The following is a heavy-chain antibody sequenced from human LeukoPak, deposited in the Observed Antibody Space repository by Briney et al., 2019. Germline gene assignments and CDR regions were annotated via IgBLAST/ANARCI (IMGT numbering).Heavy chain of an antibody. Sequence: GGSLRISCAASGFTFSSYAMSWVRQAPGEGLEWVSAIRGSGGSTYYADSVKGRFTISRDNSKNTLYLQMNSLRAEDTAVYYCANDLIVVTPSHYYYGMDVWGQGTTVTVSS. CDR1: GFTFSSYA. V-gene: IGHV3-23*01. J-gene: IGHJ6*02. CDR3: ANDLIVVTPSHYYYGMDV. CDR2: IRGSGGST. D-gene: IGHD4-23*01.